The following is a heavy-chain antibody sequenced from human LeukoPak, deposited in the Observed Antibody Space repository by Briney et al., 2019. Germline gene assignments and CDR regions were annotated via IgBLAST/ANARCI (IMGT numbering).Heavy chain of an antibody. CDR1: GYTFTGYY. J-gene: IGHJ6*02. V-gene: IGHV1-2*02. D-gene: IGHD3-3*01. CDR2: INPNSGGT. CDR3: ARVTIFGVVIIAGDYGMDV. Sequence: ASVKVSCKASGYTFTGYYMHWVRQAPGQGLEWMGWINPNSGGTNYAQKLQGRVTMTTDTSTSTAYMELRSLRSDDTAVYYCARVTIFGVVIIAGDYGMDVWGQGTTVTVSS.